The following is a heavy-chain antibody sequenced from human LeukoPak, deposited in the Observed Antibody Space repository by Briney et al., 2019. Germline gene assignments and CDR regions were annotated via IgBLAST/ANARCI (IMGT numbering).Heavy chain of an antibody. D-gene: IGHD6-19*01. J-gene: IGHJ4*02. CDR3: ARGRLSSGWFDY. CDR1: GFTFSSYG. CDR2: IRYDGSNK. V-gene: IGHV3-30*02. Sequence: GGSLRLSCAASGFTFSSYGMHWVRQAPGKGLEWVAFIRYDGSNKYYADSVKGRFTISRDNSKNTLYLQMNSLRAEDTAVYYCARGRLSSGWFDYWGQGTLVTVSS.